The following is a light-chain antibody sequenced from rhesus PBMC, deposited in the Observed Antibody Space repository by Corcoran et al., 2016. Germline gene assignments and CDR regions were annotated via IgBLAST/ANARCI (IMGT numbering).Light chain of an antibody. V-gene: IGLV2-13*02. J-gene: IGLJ1*01. CDR1: SSDIGGYNR. Sequence: QAALTQSPSVSGSLGQSVTISCTGTSSDIGGYNRVSWYQQPPGKAPKLMIYEVTERPSGVSDRFSGSKSGNTASLTISGLQTEDEADYYCSSYADTSAFIFGPGTRLTVL. CDR2: EVT. CDR3: SSYADTSAFI.